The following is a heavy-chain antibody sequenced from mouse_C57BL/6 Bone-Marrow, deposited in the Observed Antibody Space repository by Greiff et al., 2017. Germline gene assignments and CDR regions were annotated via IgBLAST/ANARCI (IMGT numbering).Heavy chain of an antibody. CDR1: GYTFTSYW. Sequence: QVQLQQPGAELVKPGASVKLSCKASGYTFTSYWMHWVKQRPGRGLEWIGRIDPNSGGTKYNEKFKSKATLTVDKPSSTAYFKLSSLTSEDSAAYYYARGYYYGSSLAWFAYWCQGTLITVSA. CDR3: ARGYYYGSSLAWFAY. CDR2: IDPNSGGT. D-gene: IGHD1-1*01. J-gene: IGHJ3*01. V-gene: IGHV1-72*01.